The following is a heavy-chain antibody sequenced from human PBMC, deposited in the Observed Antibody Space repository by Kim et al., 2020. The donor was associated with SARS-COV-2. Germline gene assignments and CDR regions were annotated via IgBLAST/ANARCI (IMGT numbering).Heavy chain of an antibody. D-gene: IGHD3-10*01. V-gene: IGHV4-39*01. J-gene: IGHJ4*02. CDR3: ARRYYYGSGSYLDY. Sequence: NPSLKSRVTISVDTSKNQFSLKLSSVTAADTAVYYCARRYYYGSGSYLDYWGQGTLVTVSS.